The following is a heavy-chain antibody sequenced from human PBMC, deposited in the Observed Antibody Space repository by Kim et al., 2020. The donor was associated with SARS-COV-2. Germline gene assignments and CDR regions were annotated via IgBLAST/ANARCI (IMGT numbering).Heavy chain of an antibody. J-gene: IGHJ4*02. CDR3: AKDITIGATRFRIFDY. CDR1: GFTFDDYA. CDR2: ISWNSGSI. V-gene: IGHV3-9*01. D-gene: IGHD1-26*01. Sequence: GGSLRLSCAAYGFTFDDYAMHWVRQGPGKGLEWVSGISWNSGSIVYADSVKGRFTISRDNAKNSLYLQMNSLGPEDTALYYCAKDITIGATRFRIFDYWGQGTLVTVSS.